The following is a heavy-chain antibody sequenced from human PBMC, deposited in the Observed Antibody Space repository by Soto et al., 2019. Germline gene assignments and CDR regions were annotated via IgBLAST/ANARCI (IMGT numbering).Heavy chain of an antibody. J-gene: IGHJ6*02. D-gene: IGHD3-10*01. CDR3: ARNGGGYYGSGSYYEMDYYYYYGMDV. Sequence: GASVKVSCKASGGTFSSYAISWVRQAPGRGLEWMGGIIPIFGTANYAQKFQGRVTITADESTSTAYMELSSLRSEDTAVYYCARNGGGYYGSGSYYEMDYYYYYGMDVWGQGTTVTVSS. CDR2: IIPIFGTA. V-gene: IGHV1-69*13. CDR1: GGTFSSYA.